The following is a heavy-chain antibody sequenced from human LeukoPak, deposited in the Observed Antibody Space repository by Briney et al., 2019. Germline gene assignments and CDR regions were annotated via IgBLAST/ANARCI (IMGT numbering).Heavy chain of an antibody. J-gene: IGHJ3*02. D-gene: IGHD3-16*01. V-gene: IGHV3-49*04. CDR1: GFTFGDYA. CDR2: IRSKAYGGTT. Sequence: GGSLRLSCTASGFTFGDYAMSWVRQAPGKGLEWVGFIRSKAYGGTTEYAASVKGRFTISRDDSKSIAYLQMNSLKTEDTAVYYCTRGGHPATLDAFDIWGQGTMVTVSS. CDR3: TRGGHPATLDAFDI.